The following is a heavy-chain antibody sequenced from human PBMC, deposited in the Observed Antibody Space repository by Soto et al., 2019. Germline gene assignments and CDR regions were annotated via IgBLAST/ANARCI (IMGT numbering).Heavy chain of an antibody. J-gene: IGHJ4*02. CDR3: ARGAFIMTGYYRGLVDY. V-gene: IGHV3-30-3*01. CDR1: GFTFSSYA. CDR2: ISYDGSNK. Sequence: QVQLVESGGGVVQPGRSLRLSCAASGFTFSSYAMHWVRQAPGKGLEWVAVISYDGSNKYYADSVKGRFTISRDNSKNTLYLQMNSLRAEDTAVYYCARGAFIMTGYYRGLVDYWGQGTLVTVSS. D-gene: IGHD3-9*01.